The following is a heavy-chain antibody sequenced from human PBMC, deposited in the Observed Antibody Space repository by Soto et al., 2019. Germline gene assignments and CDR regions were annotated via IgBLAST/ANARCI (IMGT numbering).Heavy chain of an antibody. CDR3: ARDGGHCDKDHPLDLCVHTTRSSDL. Sequence: PSDTLCHTCGVSGVSINCGGYYWNWIRHFPGKGLEWIGYISHGETTSYIPSLKSRLTISFDTSKNHVSLTLTSVTAADTAMYYCARDGGHCDKDHPLDLCVHTTRSSDL. D-gene: IGHD2-21*02. V-gene: IGHV4-31*11. CDR2: ISHGETT. CDR1: GVSINCGGYY. J-gene: IGHJ2*01.